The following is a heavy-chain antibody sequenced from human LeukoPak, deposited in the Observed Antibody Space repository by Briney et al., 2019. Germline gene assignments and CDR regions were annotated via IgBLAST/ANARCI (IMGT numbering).Heavy chain of an antibody. Sequence: PSETLSLTCAVYGGSFSGYYWSWLRQPPGKGLEWIGEINHSGSTNYNPSLKSRVTISVDTSKNQFSLKLSSVTAADTAVYYCARGDHDIGGPNWFDPWGQGTLVTVSS. V-gene: IGHV4-34*01. CDR1: GGSFSGYY. D-gene: IGHD3-9*01. J-gene: IGHJ5*02. CDR3: ARGDHDIGGPNWFDP. CDR2: INHSGST.